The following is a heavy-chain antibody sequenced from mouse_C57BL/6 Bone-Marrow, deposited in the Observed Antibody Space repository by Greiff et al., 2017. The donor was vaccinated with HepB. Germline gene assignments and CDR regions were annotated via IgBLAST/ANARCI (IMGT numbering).Heavy chain of an antibody. V-gene: IGHV1-69*01. J-gene: IGHJ2*01. CDR2: IDPSDSYT. CDR3: AREDTTVVADFDY. D-gene: IGHD1-1*01. CDR1: GYTFTSYW. Sequence: QVQLKQPGAELVMPGASVKLSCKASGYTFTSYWMHWVKQRPGQGLEWIGEIDPSDSYTNYNQKFKGKSTLTVDKSSSTAYMQLSSLTSEDSAVYYCAREDTTVVADFDYWVQGTTLTVSS.